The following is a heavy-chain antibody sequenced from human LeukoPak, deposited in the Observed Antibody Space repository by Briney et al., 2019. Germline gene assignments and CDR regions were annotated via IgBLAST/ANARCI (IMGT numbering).Heavy chain of an antibody. CDR2: ISGYNGNT. J-gene: IGHJ4*02. CDR3: ARGENYYDSSGYHTY. CDR1: GYTFSSYG. V-gene: IGHV1-18*01. D-gene: IGHD3-22*01. Sequence: GASVKVSCKASGYTFSSYGISWVRQAPGQGLEWMGWISGYNGNTNYAQKLQGRGSMTTDTSTSTAYMELRSLRSDDTAVYYCARGENYYDSSGYHTYWGQGTLVTVSS.